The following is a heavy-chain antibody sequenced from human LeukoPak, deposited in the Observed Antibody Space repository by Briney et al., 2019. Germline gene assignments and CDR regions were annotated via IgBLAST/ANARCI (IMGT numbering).Heavy chain of an antibody. CDR1: GDSVSSNSAA. D-gene: IGHD2-2*01. CDR3: ARSLILGYCSSTSCYEYYYYYYYMDV. CDR2: TYYRSKWYN. J-gene: IGHJ6*03. V-gene: IGHV6-1*01. Sequence: SQTLSLTCAISGDSVSSNSAAWNWIRQSPSRGLEWLGRTYYRSKWYNDYAVSVKSRITINPDTSKNQFSLQLSSVTPEDTAVYYCARSLILGYCSSTSCYEYYYYYYYMDVWGKGTTVTVSS.